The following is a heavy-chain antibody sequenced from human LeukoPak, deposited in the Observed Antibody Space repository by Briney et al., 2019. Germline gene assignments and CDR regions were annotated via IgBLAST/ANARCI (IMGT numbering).Heavy chain of an antibody. J-gene: IGHJ6*03. CDR1: GFTFSSYD. CDR2: IGTAGDT. Sequence: SGGPLRLSCAASGFTFSSYDMHWPRKATEKGLECVSAIGTAGDTYYPGSVKGRFTISRENAKNSLYLQMNSLRAGDTAVYYCARAYYMDVWGKGTTVTVSS. V-gene: IGHV3-13*01. CDR3: ARAYYMDV.